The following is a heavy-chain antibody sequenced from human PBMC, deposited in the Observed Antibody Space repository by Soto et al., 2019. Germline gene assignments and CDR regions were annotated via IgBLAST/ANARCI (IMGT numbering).Heavy chain of an antibody. CDR2: IYYSGST. CDR3: ARRPRRYCGGDCYSVDY. V-gene: IGHV4-39*01. J-gene: IGHJ4*02. D-gene: IGHD2-21*02. Sequence: TSETLSLTCTVSGGSISSSSYYWGWIRQPPGKGLEWIGSIYYSGSTYYNPSLKSRVTISVDTSKNQFSLKLSSVTAADTAVYYCARRPRRYCGGDCYSVDYWGQGAPVTVSS. CDR1: GGSISSSSYY.